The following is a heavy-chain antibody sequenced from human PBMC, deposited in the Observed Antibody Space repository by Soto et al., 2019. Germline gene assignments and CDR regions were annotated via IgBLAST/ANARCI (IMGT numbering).Heavy chain of an antibody. CDR1: GFTFSSYS. Sequence: EVQLVESGGGLVQPGGSLRLSCAASGFTFSSYSMNWVRQAPGKGLEWVSYISSSSSTIYYADSVKGRFTISRDNAKNSLYLQMNSLRAEYTAVYYCARAVSRRITIFGVVKPPYNWFDPWGQGTLVTVSS. J-gene: IGHJ5*02. CDR3: ARAVSRRITIFGVVKPPYNWFDP. V-gene: IGHV3-48*01. CDR2: ISSSSSTI. D-gene: IGHD3-3*01.